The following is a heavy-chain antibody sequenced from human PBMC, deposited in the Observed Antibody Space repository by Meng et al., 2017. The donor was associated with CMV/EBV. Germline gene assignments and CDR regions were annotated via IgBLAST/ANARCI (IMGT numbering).Heavy chain of an antibody. CDR2: IIPILGIA. J-gene: IGHJ6*02. V-gene: IGHV1-69*10. CDR1: GGTFSSYA. D-gene: IGHD6-19*01. CDR3: ARDLAVAGKRYYYYGMDV. Sequence: SVKVSCKASGGTFSSYAISWVRQAPGQGLEWMGGIIPILGIANYAQKFQGRVTITTDTSTSTAYMELRSLRSDDTAVYYCARDLAVAGKRYYYYGMDVWGQGTTVTVSS.